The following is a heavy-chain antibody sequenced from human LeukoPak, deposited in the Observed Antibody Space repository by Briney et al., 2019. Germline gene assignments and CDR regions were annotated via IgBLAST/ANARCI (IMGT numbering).Heavy chain of an antibody. CDR1: GFTFSSYG. D-gene: IGHD6-13*01. CDR2: IWYDGSNK. V-gene: IGHV3-33*01. Sequence: GGSLRLSCAAFGFTFSSYGMHWVRQAPGKGLEWVAVIWYDGSNKYYADSVKGRFTISRDNSKNTLYLQMNSLRAEDTAVYYCARALAAGRTYYFGYWGQGTLVTVSS. J-gene: IGHJ4*02. CDR3: ARALAAGRTYYFGY.